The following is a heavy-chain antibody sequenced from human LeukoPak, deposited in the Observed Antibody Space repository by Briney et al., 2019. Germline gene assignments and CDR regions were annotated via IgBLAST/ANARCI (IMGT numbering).Heavy chain of an antibody. J-gene: IGHJ4*02. CDR3: ARGATGTTALVDY. V-gene: IGHV3-66*01. CDR2: IYSGGST. CDR1: GFTVSSNY. Sequence: GGSLRLSCAASGFTVSSNYMSWVRQAPGKGLEWVSVIYSGGSTYYADSVKGRFTISRDNAKNSLYLQMNSLRAEDTAVYYCARGATGTTALVDYWGQGTLVTVSS. D-gene: IGHD1-1*01.